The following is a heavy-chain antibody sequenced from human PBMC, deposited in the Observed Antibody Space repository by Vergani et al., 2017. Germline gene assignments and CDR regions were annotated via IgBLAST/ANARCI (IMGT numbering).Heavy chain of an antibody. CDR1: GFTFSSYE. V-gene: IGHV3-48*03. CDR3: ARGGGNYDVWSGYYVGAFDI. J-gene: IGHJ3*02. CDR2: ISSSGSTI. D-gene: IGHD3-3*01. Sequence: EVQLVESGGGLVQPGGSLRLSCAASGFTFSSYEMNWVRQAPGKGLEWVSYISSSGSTIYYADSVKGRFTISRDNAKNSLYLQMNSLRAEDTAVYYCARGGGNYDVWSGYYVGAFDIWGQGTMVTVSS.